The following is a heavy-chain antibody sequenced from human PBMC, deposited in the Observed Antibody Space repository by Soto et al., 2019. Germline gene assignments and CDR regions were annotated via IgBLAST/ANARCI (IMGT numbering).Heavy chain of an antibody. D-gene: IGHD6-19*01. CDR2: IYSGGST. CDR3: ARSEDSSGWYEYFQH. Sequence: GGSLRLSCAASGFTVSSNYMSWVRQAPGKGLEWVSVIYSGGSTYYADSVKGRFTISRDNSKNTLYLQMNSLRAEDTAVYYCARSEDSSGWYEYFQHWGQGTLVTVSS. CDR1: GFTVSSNY. J-gene: IGHJ1*01. V-gene: IGHV3-66*01.